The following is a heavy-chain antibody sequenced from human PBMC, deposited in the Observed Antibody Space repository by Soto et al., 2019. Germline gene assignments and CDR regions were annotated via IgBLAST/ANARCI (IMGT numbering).Heavy chain of an antibody. D-gene: IGHD6-13*01. J-gene: IGHJ4*02. CDR3: ARVTHDSSRIFDY. CDR2: MNPNSGNT. V-gene: IGHV1-8*01. Sequence: ASVKVSCKASGYTFTSYDINWVRQATGQRLEWMGWMNPNSGNTGYAQKFQGRVTMTRTTSINTAYMELSSLRSEDTAVYYCARVTHDSSRIFDYRGQGTLVTLPS. CDR1: GYTFTSYD.